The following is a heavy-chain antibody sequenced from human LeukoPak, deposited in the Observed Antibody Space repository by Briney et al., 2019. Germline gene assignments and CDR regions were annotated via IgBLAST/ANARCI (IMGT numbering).Heavy chain of an antibody. Sequence: ASETLSLTCTVSGGSISSYYWSWIRQPPGKGLEWIGYIYTSGSTNYNPSLKSRVTISVDTSKNQFSLKLSSVTAADTAVYYCASLRFYSSSWDEGYYFDYWGQGTLVTVSS. J-gene: IGHJ4*02. CDR3: ASLRFYSSSWDEGYYFDY. V-gene: IGHV4-4*09. CDR1: GGSISSYY. CDR2: IYTSGST. D-gene: IGHD6-13*01.